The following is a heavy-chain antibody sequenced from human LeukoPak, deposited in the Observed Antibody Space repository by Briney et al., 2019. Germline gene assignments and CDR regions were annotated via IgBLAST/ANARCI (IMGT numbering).Heavy chain of an antibody. CDR1: GYTFTSYY. D-gene: IGHD2-2*01. Sequence: GASVKVSCKASGYTFTSYYMHWVRQAPGQGLEWMGIINPSGGSTSYAQKFQGRVTMTRDTSTSTVYMELSSLRSEDTAVYYCARDDIEYCSPTSCGWFDPWGQGTLVTVSS. CDR3: ARDDIEYCSPTSCGWFDP. CDR2: INPSGGST. V-gene: IGHV1-46*01. J-gene: IGHJ5*02.